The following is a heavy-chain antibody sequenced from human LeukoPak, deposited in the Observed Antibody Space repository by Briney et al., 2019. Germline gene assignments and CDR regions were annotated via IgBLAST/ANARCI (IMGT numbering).Heavy chain of an antibody. V-gene: IGHV3-48*03. CDR2: ISSSGSTI. D-gene: IGHD3-22*01. CDR1: GFTFSSYE. Sequence: PGGSLRFSCAASGFTFSSYEMNWVRQAPGKGLEWVSYISSSGSTIYYADSVKGRFTIYRDNAKNSLYLQMNSLRAEDTAVYYCASFHPHTMIVAPNWYFDLWGRGTLVTVSS. J-gene: IGHJ2*01. CDR3: ASFHPHTMIVAPNWYFDL.